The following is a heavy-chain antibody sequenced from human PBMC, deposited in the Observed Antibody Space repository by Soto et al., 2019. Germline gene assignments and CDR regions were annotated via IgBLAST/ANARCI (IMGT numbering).Heavy chain of an antibody. D-gene: IGHD3-22*01. Sequence: SVKVSCKASGGTFSSYAISWVRQAPGQGLEWMGGIIPIFGTANYAQKFQGRVTITADESTSTAYMELSSLRSEDTAVYYCARDYPPDYYDSSGYYYGEFDYWGQGTLVTVSS. CDR1: GGTFSSYA. CDR3: ARDYPPDYYDSSGYYYGEFDY. J-gene: IGHJ4*02. V-gene: IGHV1-69*13. CDR2: IIPIFGTA.